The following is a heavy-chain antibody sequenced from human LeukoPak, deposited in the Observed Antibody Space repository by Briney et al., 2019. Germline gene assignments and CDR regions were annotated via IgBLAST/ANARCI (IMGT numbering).Heavy chain of an antibody. J-gene: IGHJ4*02. CDR3: ARQTAMGRSGDF. D-gene: IGHD5-18*01. CDR2: IDPSDSDT. CDR1: GYSFTNYW. Sequence: GESLKISCKASGYSFTNYWIGWVRQMPEKGLEWMGIIDPSDSDTRYTPSFRGQVTISADMSLTTAYLQWNSLKASDTAMYYCARQTAMGRSGDFWGQGTLVTVSS. V-gene: IGHV5-51*01.